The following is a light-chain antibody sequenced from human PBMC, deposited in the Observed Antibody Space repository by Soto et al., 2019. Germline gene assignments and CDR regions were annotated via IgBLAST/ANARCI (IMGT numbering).Light chain of an antibody. V-gene: IGKV3D-15*01. CDR2: DIS. CDR1: QSVSSN. Sequence: EIVMTQSPATLSVSPVERATLSCRASQSVSSNLAWYQQKPGQAPSLLIYDISARATGIPTRFSGSGSGTEFTLTISSLQSEDFAVYYCQQYDDWPPMYTVGQGTKVDIK. CDR3: QQYDDWPPMYT. J-gene: IGKJ2*01.